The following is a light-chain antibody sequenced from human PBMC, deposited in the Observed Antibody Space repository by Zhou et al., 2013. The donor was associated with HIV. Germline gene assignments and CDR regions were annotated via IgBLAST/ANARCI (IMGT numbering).Light chain of an antibody. CDR2: EVS. J-gene: IGKJ4*01. V-gene: IGKV2D-29*01. CDR1: QSLLHIDGNTY. Sequence: DIVLTQSPLSLSVSPGQPASISCKSSQSLLHIDGNTYLHWYLQKSGQPPQLLIYEVSNRFSGVPDRFSGSGSGTDFTLTISRVEAEDVGVYYCMQRKEFPFTFGGGTKVEIK. CDR3: MQRKEFPFT.